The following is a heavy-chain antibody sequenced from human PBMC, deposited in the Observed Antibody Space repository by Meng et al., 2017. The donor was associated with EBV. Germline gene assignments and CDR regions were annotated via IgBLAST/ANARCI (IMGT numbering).Heavy chain of an antibody. J-gene: IGHJ4*02. CDR1: GFSFSAFG. D-gene: IGHD5-12*01. V-gene: IGHV3-30*18. CDR2: ISYDGISK. CDR3: AKDPNVDILANGPFDY. Sequence: QVHLVESGGGVVQPGRSPRLSCAASGFSFSAFGMQWLRQAPGKGLEWVAFISYDGISKYYADSVKGRFTISRDNSRNTLYLQMDSLRAEDTAVYYCAKDPNVDILANGPFDYWGQGTLVTVSS.